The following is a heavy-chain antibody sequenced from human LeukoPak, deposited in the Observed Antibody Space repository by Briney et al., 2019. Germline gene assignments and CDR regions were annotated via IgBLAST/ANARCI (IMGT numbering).Heavy chain of an antibody. CDR2: IYYSGST. CDR3: ARVDYYGSGNYFDY. CDR1: GGSIRSGDYY. V-gene: IGHV4-31*03. Sequence: SQTLSLTCPVSGGSIRSGDYYWSWLPHHPGKGLEWIGYIYYSGSTYYNPSLESRVTIAVDTSKNQFSLKLSSVTAADTAVYYCARVDYYGSGNYFDYWGQGTLVTVSS. D-gene: IGHD3-10*01. J-gene: IGHJ4*02.